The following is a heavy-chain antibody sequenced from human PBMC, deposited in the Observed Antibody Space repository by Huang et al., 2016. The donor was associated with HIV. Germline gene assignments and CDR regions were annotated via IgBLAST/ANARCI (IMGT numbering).Heavy chain of an antibody. D-gene: IGHD6-19*01. CDR1: GGSFSGYY. CDR3: AREKAADSAWYGVYYFDY. CDR2: INHVGKT. J-gene: IGHJ4*02. Sequence: QVQLRQWGAGLVKPSETLSLTCAVYGGSFSGYYWTWIRQSPGQGLGWIGEINHVGKTNYQPSLKSRVTISKDTAKNQCSLQLTSVAAADTGVYFCAREKAADSAWYGVYYFDYWGEGALVTVTS. V-gene: IGHV4-34*01.